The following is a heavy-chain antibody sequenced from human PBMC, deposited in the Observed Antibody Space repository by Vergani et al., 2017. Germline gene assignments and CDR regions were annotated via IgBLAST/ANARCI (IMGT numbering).Heavy chain of an antibody. CDR3: ARVNTVTNCHLYYYYYMDV. V-gene: IGHV4-34*01. CDR2: IDHTGRP. Sequence: QVQLQQWGGGLLKPSETLSLTCVVNGGSFTSYHWTWIRPSPGEGLEWVGDIDHTGRPDYNPSLKSRLTMSVDKSRNQFSLTLNSVTATDTAIYFCARVNTVTNCHLYYYYYMDVWGQGTAVTVS. J-gene: IGHJ6*03. D-gene: IGHD4-11*01. CDR1: GGSFTSYH.